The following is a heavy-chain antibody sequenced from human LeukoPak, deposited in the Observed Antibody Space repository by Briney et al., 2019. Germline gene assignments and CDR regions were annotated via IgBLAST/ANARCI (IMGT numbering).Heavy chain of an antibody. CDR2: IKSKTDGGTT. D-gene: IGHD3-22*01. J-gene: IGHJ4*02. Sequence: PGGSLRLSCAASGFTFSNAWMSWVRQAPGKGLEWVGRIKSKTDGGTTDYAAPVKGRFTISRDDSKNTLYLQMNSLKTEDTAVYYCTTDRIRVLSSGYQTINTYNYWGQGTLVTVSS. V-gene: IGHV3-15*01. CDR1: GFTFSNAW. CDR3: TTDRIRVLSSGYQTINTYNY.